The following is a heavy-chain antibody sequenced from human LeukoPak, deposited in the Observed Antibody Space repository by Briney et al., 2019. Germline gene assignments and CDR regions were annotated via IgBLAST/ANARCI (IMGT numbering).Heavy chain of an antibody. CDR3: ARGSNYDSSGLSLFDY. D-gene: IGHD3-22*01. CDR2: ISSSSSYI. Sequence: GGSLRLSCAASGFTFSSYSMNWVRQAPGKGLEWVSSISSSSSYIYYADSVKGRFTISRDNAKNSLYLQMNSLRAEDTAVYYCARGSNYDSSGLSLFDYWGQGTLVTVSS. CDR1: GFTFSSYS. V-gene: IGHV3-21*01. J-gene: IGHJ4*02.